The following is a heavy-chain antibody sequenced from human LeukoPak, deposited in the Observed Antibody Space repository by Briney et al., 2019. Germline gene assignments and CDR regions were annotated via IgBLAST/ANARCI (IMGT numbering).Heavy chain of an antibody. D-gene: IGHD2-8*02. J-gene: IGHJ3*02. V-gene: IGHV4-39*01. CDR2: IYYSGTT. Sequence: SETLSLTCTVSGASMRSSSYYWAWVRQPPGKGLEWIGTIYYSGTTTYNSSLKSRLTISVDTPKNQVSLKVSSVTAADTAMFYCARILADQNAFDIWGQGTMVTVSS. CDR1: GASMRSSSYY. CDR3: ARILADQNAFDI.